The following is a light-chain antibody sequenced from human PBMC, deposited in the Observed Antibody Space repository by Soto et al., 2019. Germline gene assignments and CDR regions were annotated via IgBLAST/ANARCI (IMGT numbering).Light chain of an antibody. J-gene: IGLJ1*01. Sequence: QSALTQPASVSGSPGQSITISCTGTSSDVGGYNYVSWYQHHPGKAPKLIIYDVTKRPSGVSNPFSGSKSGNTASLTISGLLPEDEADYYCSSSKTSNTSQIVFGTGTKLTVL. V-gene: IGLV2-14*03. CDR3: SSSKTSNTSQIV. CDR1: SSDVGGYNY. CDR2: DVT.